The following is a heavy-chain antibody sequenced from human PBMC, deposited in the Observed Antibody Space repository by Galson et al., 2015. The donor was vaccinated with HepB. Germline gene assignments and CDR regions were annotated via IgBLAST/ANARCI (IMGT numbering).Heavy chain of an antibody. CDR2: ISYDGSNK. CDR3: AKKYRELSIWGSYRYHDAFDI. J-gene: IGHJ3*02. V-gene: IGHV3-30*18. CDR1: GFTFSSYG. D-gene: IGHD3-16*02. Sequence: SLRLSCAASGFTFSSYGMHWVRQAPGKGLEWVAVISYDGSNKYYADSVKGRFTISRDNSKNTLYLQMNSLRAEDTAVYYCAKKYRELSIWGSYRYHDAFDIWGQGTMVTVSS.